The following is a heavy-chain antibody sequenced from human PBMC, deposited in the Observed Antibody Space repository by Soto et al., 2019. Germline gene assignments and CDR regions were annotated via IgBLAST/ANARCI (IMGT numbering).Heavy chain of an antibody. CDR1: GGSISSSSYY. CDR3: ASLRSSSWY. Sequence: QLQLQESGPGLVKPSETLSLTCTVSGGSISSSSYYWGWIRQPPGKGLEWIGSLYYSGSTYYNPSLKSRVTTSLDTSTNQSSQKLSSVTAADTAVDHWASLRSSSWYCGPGPLVPVSS. D-gene: IGHD6-13*01. CDR2: LYYSGST. J-gene: IGHJ4*02. V-gene: IGHV4-39*01.